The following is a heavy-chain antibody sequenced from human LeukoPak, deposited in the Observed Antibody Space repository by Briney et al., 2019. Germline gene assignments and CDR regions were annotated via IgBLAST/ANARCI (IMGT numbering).Heavy chain of an antibody. V-gene: IGHV4-34*01. CDR3: ARLPVY. D-gene: IGHD4-17*01. CDR2: ISHSGST. CDR1: GGSFSGYY. Sequence: SETLSLTCAVYGGSFSGYYWSWIRQPPGKGLEWIGEISHSGSTNYNPSLKSRVTISVDTSKNQFSLKLSSVTAADTAVYYCARLPVYWGQGTLVTVSS. J-gene: IGHJ4*02.